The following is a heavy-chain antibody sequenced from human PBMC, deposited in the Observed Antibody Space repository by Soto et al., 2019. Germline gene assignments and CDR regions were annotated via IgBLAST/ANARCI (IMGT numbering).Heavy chain of an antibody. J-gene: IGHJ4*02. CDR1: GGSISTNGHY. D-gene: IGHD2-15*01. V-gene: IGHV4-31*03. CDR2: IYYTGNS. Sequence: KTSETLSLTCTVSGGSISTNGHYWTWIRQHPGKGLEWIAYIYYTGNSYLNPSLKSRLSISVDTSKNQFSLELRSVTAADTAVYYCAREQWGYDSWGQGTLVTVSS. CDR3: AREQWGYDS.